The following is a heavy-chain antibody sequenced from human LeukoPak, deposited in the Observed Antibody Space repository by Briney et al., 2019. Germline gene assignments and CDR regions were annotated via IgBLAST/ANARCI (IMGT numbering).Heavy chain of an antibody. J-gene: IGHJ4*02. CDR3: ARRSGSPFDY. D-gene: IGHD3-3*01. CDR1: GFTFDDYA. Sequence: GGSLRLSCAASGFTFDDYAMHWVRQAPGKGLEWVSGISWNSGNIGYADSVKGRFTISRDNAKNSLYLQMNSLRAEDTALYYCARRSGSPFDYWGQGTLVTVSS. CDR2: ISWNSGNI. V-gene: IGHV3-9*01.